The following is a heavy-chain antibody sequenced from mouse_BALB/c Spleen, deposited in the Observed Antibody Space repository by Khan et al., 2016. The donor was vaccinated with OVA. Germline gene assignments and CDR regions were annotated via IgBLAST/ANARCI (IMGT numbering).Heavy chain of an antibody. D-gene: IGHD1-1*02. V-gene: IGHV1-9*01. CDR2: ILPGSGST. CDR1: GYTFSSYW. Sequence: QVQLQQSGAELMKPGASVKISCKATGYTFSSYWIEWVKQRPGHGLEWIGEILPGSGSTNYNEKFKGKATFTADTSSNTAYMQLSSLTSEDSAVYYCERSGGYYAMDYWGQGTSVTVSS. CDR3: ERSGGYYAMDY. J-gene: IGHJ4*01.